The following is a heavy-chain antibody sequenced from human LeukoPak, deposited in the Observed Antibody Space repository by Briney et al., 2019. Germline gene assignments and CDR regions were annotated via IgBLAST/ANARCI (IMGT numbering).Heavy chain of an antibody. Sequence: PGRSLRLSCAASGFTFRDSAMHWVRQVSGKGLEWVSSISWDSDNIDYADSVKGRFTISRDNSKNTLYLQMNSLRAEDTAVYYCAKEAGSSSWFIDYWGQGTLVTVSS. J-gene: IGHJ4*02. CDR1: GFTFRDSA. V-gene: IGHV3-9*01. D-gene: IGHD6-13*01. CDR3: AKEAGSSSWFIDY. CDR2: ISWDSDNI.